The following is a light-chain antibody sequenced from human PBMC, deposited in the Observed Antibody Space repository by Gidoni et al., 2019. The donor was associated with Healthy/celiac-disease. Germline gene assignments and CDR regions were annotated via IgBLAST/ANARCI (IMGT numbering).Light chain of an antibody. CDR1: QSVSSY. CDR3: QQRSNWLWT. V-gene: IGKV3-11*01. CDR2: DAS. Sequence: DILLTQSPATLSLSPVERATISCRASQSVSSYFAWYQQKPGQAPRILIYDASNRATGIPARFSGSGAGTDFTLTISSLEPEDFAVYYCQQRSNWLWTFGQGTKVEIK. J-gene: IGKJ1*01.